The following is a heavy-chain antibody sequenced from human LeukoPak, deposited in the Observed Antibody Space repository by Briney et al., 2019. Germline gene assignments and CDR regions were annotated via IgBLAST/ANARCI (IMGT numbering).Heavy chain of an antibody. CDR2: ISDTGGAT. CDR1: GFTFSTYA. J-gene: IGHJ4*02. CDR3: AKGGGSTFDN. Sequence: GASLRLSCAASGFTFSTYAMSWVRQPPGEGIEWVSSISDTGGATYYAESVKGRFTISRDNARNTFYLQLTSPRDEDTALYYCAKGGGSTFDNWGQGILVTVSS. D-gene: IGHD4-23*01. V-gene: IGHV3-23*01.